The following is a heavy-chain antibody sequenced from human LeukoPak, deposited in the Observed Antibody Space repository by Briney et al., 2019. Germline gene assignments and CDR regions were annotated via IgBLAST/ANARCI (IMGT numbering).Heavy chain of an antibody. J-gene: IGHJ4*02. CDR3: AREMYYYDSSGYYSFDY. V-gene: IGHV3-33*01. Sequence: PGGSLRLSCAASGFTFISYGMHWVRQAPGKELEWVAVIWYDGSNKYYADSVKGRFTISRDNSKNTLYLQTNSLRAEDTAVYYCAREMYYYDSSGYYSFDYWGQGTLVTVSS. CDR1: GFTFISYG. CDR2: IWYDGSNK. D-gene: IGHD3-22*01.